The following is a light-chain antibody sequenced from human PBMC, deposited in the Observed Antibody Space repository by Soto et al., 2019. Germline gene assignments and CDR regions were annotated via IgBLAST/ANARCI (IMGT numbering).Light chain of an antibody. J-gene: IGKJ2*01. CDR3: QQYGSSRQYT. CDR1: QSVSSSY. CDR2: GAS. Sequence: EIVLTQSPGTLSLSPGERATLSCRASQSVSSSYLAWYQQKPGQAPRLLIYGASSRATGIPDRFSGSGSGTDFTLTISSLEPEDFAVYYCQQYGSSRQYTFGQWTKLEIK. V-gene: IGKV3-20*01.